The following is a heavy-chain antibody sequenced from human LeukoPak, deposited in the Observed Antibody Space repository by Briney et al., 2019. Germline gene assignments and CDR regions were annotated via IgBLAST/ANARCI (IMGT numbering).Heavy chain of an antibody. CDR3: SRHEALPGDY. CDR2: IRTKANNYAT. J-gene: IGHJ4*02. CDR1: GFTLSGST. Sequence: PGGSLKLSCAASGFTLSGSTVHWVRQASGKGLDWVGHIRTKANNYATAYAASVKGRFTISRDDSKNTAYLQMNSLKIEDTAVYYCSRHEALPGDYWGQGTLVTVSS. D-gene: IGHD2-21*02. V-gene: IGHV3-73*01.